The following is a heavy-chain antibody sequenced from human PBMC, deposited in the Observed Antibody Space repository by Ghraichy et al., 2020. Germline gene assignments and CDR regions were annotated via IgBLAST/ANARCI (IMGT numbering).Heavy chain of an antibody. D-gene: IGHD1-26*01. V-gene: IGHV4-59*01. J-gene: IGHJ4*02. Sequence: ESLNISSNVSGDSISSYYWSWIRQPPGKGLEWIGYIFYTGSTNSNPSLKSRVTISMDTSKSQFSLKLNSVTAADTAVYYCVRARRNSVGATLYSFDYWGQGTLVTVSS. CDR2: IFYTGST. CDR1: GDSISSYY. CDR3: VRARRNSVGATLYSFDY.